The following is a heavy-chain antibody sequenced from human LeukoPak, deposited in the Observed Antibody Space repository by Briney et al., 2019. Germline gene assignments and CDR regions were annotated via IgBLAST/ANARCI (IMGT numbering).Heavy chain of an antibody. V-gene: IGHV1-18*01. CDR1: GYTFTSYG. CDR2: ISAYNGNT. Sequence: ASVKVSCKASGYTFTSYGISWVRQAPGQGLEWMGWISAYNGNTNYAQKLQGRVTMTTDTSTSTAYMELRSLRSDDTAVYYCARDRGPHHLWFGEFDYWGQGTLVTVSS. CDR3: ARDRGPHHLWFGEFDY. D-gene: IGHD3-10*01. J-gene: IGHJ4*02.